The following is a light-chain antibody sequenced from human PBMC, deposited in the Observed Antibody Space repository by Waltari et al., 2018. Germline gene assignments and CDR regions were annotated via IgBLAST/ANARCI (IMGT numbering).Light chain of an antibody. CDR2: EDT. J-gene: IGLJ3*02. V-gene: IGLV3-1*01. CDR1: KLGDKY. CDR3: QVWDGITSTGV. Sequence: SYELTQPPSVSVSSGQTAIITCSGDKLGDKYVCWYQQKPGQSPVLIIYEDTMRPSGIPERFSGSNSWNTATLTISGTQTLDEADYYCQVWDGITSTGVFGGGTRLTVL.